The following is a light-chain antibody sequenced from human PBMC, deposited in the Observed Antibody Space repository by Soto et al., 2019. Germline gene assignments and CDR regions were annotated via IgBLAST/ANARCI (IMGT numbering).Light chain of an antibody. J-gene: IGKJ4*01. CDR2: KAS. CDR3: QQYSSYPSLT. V-gene: IGKV1-5*03. Sequence: DIQVTQSPATLSASGGDRVIITFRSSQTINNLMAWYQQKPGQAPKLLIYKASNLETGVPSRFSGSGSGTEFTLTISSLQPDDFATYYCQQYSSYPSLTFGGGTKVDIK. CDR1: QTINNL.